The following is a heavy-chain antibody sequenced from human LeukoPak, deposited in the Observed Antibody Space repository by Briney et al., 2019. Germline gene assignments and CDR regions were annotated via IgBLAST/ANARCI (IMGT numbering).Heavy chain of an antibody. CDR3: ARLSPITMIVEGWFDP. Sequence: PSETLSLTCTVSGGSISSYYWIWIRQPPGKGLEGIGYIYTSGSTNYNPSLTIRVTIPVATSKTQFSLTLSSVTAADTAVYYCARLSPITMIVEGWFDPWGQGTLVTVSS. J-gene: IGHJ5*02. CDR1: GGSISSYY. D-gene: IGHD3-22*01. V-gene: IGHV4-4*09. CDR2: IYTSGST.